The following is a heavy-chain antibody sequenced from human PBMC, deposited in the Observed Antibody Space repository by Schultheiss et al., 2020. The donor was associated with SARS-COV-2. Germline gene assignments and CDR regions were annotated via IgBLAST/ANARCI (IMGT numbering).Heavy chain of an antibody. V-gene: IGHV4-39*01. CDR2: IYYSGST. CDR1: GGSISSSSYY. CDR3: ASTHCSGGSCYSDWYFDL. Sequence: SETLSLTCTVSGGSISSSSYYWGWIRQPPGKGLEWIGSIYYSGSTNYNPSLKSRVTISVDTSKNQFSLKLSSVTAADTAVYYCASTHCSGGSCYSDWYFDLWGRGTLVTVSS. D-gene: IGHD2-15*01. J-gene: IGHJ2*01.